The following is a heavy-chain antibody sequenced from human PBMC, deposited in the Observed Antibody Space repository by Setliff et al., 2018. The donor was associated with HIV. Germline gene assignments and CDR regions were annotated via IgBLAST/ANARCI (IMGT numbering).Heavy chain of an antibody. Sequence: PGGSLRLSCGASGFTFGNYWMNWVRRPPGKGLEWVANIKQDGSDKYYVDSVKGRFTISRDNAKNSLFLQMNSLRAEDTAVYYCARTGHYYYYYMDVWGKGTTVTVSS. J-gene: IGHJ6*03. CDR2: IKQDGSDK. V-gene: IGHV3-7*01. CDR3: ARTGHYYYYYMDV. CDR1: GFTFGNYW.